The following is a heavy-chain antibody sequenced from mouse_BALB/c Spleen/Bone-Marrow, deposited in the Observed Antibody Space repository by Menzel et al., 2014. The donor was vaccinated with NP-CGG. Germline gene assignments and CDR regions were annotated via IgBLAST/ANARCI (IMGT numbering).Heavy chain of an antibody. J-gene: IGHJ2*01. CDR3: ARYRYGNFDY. D-gene: IGHD2-1*01. CDR2: IDPANGNT. CDR1: GFNIKDTY. Sequence: EVHLVESGAELVKPGASVKLSCTASGFNIKDTYIHWVKQRPEQGLEWIGRIDPANGNTKYDPKFQGKATITADTSSNPAYLLLSSLTSEDTAVYYCARYRYGNFDYWGQGTTLTVSS. V-gene: IGHV14-3*02.